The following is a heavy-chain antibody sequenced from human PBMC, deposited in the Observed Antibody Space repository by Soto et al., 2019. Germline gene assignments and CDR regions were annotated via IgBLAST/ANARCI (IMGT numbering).Heavy chain of an antibody. J-gene: IGHJ6*02. D-gene: IGHD3-3*01. CDR3: ARGTGLRFLEWSFSPYYYYGMDV. V-gene: IGHV4-34*01. Sequence: SETLSLTCAVYGGSFSGYYWSWIRQPPGKGLEWIGEINHSGSTNYNPSLKSRVTISVDTSKNQFSLKLSSVTAADTAVYYCARGTGLRFLEWSFSPYYYYGMDVWGQGTTGTVSS. CDR2: INHSGST. CDR1: GGSFSGYY.